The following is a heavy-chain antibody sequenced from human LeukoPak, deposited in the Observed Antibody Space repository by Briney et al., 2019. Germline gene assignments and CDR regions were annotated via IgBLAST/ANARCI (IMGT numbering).Heavy chain of an antibody. CDR2: INHSGST. V-gene: IGHV4-34*01. CDR1: GGSFSGYY. CDR3: ARGGRNGYSYGYYYYYMDV. D-gene: IGHD5-18*01. Sequence: PSEILSLTCAVYGGSFSGYYWSWIRQPPGKGLEWIGEINHSGSTNYNPSLKSRVTISVDTSKNQFSLKLSSVTAADTAVYYCARGGRNGYSYGYYYYYMDVWGKGTTVTVS. J-gene: IGHJ6*03.